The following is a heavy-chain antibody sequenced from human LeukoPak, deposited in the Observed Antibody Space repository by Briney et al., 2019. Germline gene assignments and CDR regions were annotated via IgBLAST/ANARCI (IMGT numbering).Heavy chain of an antibody. CDR2: INHSGST. CDR3: ARGPGYCSGGSCYHPRGTRYYYYMDV. V-gene: IGHV4-34*01. CDR1: GGSFSGYY. Sequence: SETLSLTCVVYGGSFSGYYWSWIRQPPGKGLEWIGEINHSGSTNYNPSLKSRVTISVDTSKNQFSLKLSSVTAADTAVYYCARGPGYCSGGSCYHPRGTRYYYYMDVWGKGTTVTVSS. J-gene: IGHJ6*03. D-gene: IGHD2-15*01.